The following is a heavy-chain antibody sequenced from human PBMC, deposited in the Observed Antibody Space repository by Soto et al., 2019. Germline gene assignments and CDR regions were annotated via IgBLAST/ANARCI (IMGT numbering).Heavy chain of an antibody. V-gene: IGHV1-18*01. CDR2: ISAYNGNT. D-gene: IGHD4-17*01. CDR3: AREQTTWYFDL. CDR1: GYTFTGNG. J-gene: IGHJ2*01. Sequence: VQRWHSGAELKKPGASVRVSCKASGYTFTGNGISGLQRAPDQGLEWMGWISAYNGNTNYAKKLQGGVTMTTDTSTSTAYMELRSLRSDDTAVYYCAREQTTWYFDLWGRGTLVTVSS.